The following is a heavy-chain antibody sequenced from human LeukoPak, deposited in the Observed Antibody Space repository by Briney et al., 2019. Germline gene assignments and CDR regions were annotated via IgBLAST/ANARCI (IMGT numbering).Heavy chain of an antibody. Sequence: SETLSLTCTASGGSISSSTNYWGWIRQPPGKGLEWIGSIYYVGSTYYNPSLESRVTISVDTSKNQFSLKLSSVTAADRAVYYCARQTYPLQSGWFDHWGQGILVTVSS. CDR1: GGSISSSTNY. V-gene: IGHV4-39*01. CDR2: IYYVGST. D-gene: IGHD3-3*01. CDR3: ARQTYPLQSGWFDH. J-gene: IGHJ5*02.